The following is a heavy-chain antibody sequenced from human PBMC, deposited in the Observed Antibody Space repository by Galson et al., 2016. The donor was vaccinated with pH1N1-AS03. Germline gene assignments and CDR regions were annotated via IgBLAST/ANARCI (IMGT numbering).Heavy chain of an antibody. V-gene: IGHV3-7*03. CDR1: GGSFSGNY. Sequence: ETLSLTCAVSGGSFSGNYWSWIRQPPGKGLEWVANIKEDGSVKYYVDSVKGRFTISRDNAKNSVYLQMNSLRADDTAVYYCARAIGAAGSAWGQGTLVTVSS. J-gene: IGHJ4*02. D-gene: IGHD6-13*01. CDR3: ARAIGAAGSA. CDR2: IKEDGSVK.